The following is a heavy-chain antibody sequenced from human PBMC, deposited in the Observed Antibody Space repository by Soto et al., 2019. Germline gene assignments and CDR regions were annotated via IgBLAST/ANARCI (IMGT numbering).Heavy chain of an antibody. CDR3: ARPAHTVADNFAV. CDR1: WYTFTIYW. CDR2: IYPSDSDT. J-gene: IGHJ6*02. Sequence: PGESLKSSCQVSWYTFTIYWIGWVRQMPGEGLEWMGIIYPSDSDTRYSPSFQGQVTISADQSINTDYLQWDSLKASDTAIYYCARPAHTVADNFAVWAQGTTVTLSS. D-gene: IGHD4-17*01. V-gene: IGHV5-51*01.